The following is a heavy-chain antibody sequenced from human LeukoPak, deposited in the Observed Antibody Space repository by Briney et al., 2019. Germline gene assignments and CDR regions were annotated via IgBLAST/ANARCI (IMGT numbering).Heavy chain of an antibody. CDR2: IYYSGST. CDR1: GGSISGSSYY. J-gene: IGHJ4*02. V-gene: IGHV4-39*01. Sequence: SETQSLTCTVSGGSISGSSYYWGWIRQPPGKGLEWIGSIYYSGSTYYNPSLKSRVTISVDTSKNQFSLKLSSVTAADTAVHYCARWSSSSWYADYWGQGTLFTVSS. D-gene: IGHD6-13*01. CDR3: ARWSSSSWYADY.